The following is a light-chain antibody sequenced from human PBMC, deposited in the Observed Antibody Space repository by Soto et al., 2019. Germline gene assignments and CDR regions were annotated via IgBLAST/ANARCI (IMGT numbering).Light chain of an antibody. J-gene: IGKJ1*01. CDR3: QQRSNWPT. CDR1: QSVSKS. V-gene: IGKV3-11*01. Sequence: EIVLTQSPATLSLSPGERATLSCRASQSVSKSLAWYQQKPGQAPRLLIYTTSNRATGIPARFSGSGSRTDFTLTISSLEPEDFAVYYCQQRSNWPTFGQGTKVDIK. CDR2: TTS.